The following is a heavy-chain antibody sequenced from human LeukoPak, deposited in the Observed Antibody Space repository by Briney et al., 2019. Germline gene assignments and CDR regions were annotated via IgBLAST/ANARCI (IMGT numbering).Heavy chain of an antibody. CDR2: INHSGST. CDR1: GGSISSSSYS. Sequence: SETLSLTCTVSGGSISSSSYSWGWIRQPPGKGLEWIGEINHSGSTNYNPSLKSRVTISVDTSKNQFSLKLSSVTAADTAVYYCASSAGYGYNYPGLDYWGQGTLVTVSS. J-gene: IGHJ4*02. CDR3: ASSAGYGYNYPGLDY. D-gene: IGHD5-24*01. V-gene: IGHV4-39*07.